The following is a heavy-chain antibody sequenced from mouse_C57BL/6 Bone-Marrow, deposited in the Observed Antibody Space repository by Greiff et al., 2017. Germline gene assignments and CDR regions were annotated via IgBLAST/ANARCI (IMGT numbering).Heavy chain of an antibody. Sequence: LMESGAELVRPGASVKLSCTASGFNIKDDYMHWVKQRPEQGLEWIGWIDPENGDTEYASKFQGKATITADTSSNTAYLQLSSLTSEDTAVYYCTTGDYDGFAYWGQGTLVTVSA. D-gene: IGHD2-4*01. CDR3: TTGDYDGFAY. CDR1: GFNIKDDY. CDR2: IDPENGDT. V-gene: IGHV14-4*01. J-gene: IGHJ3*01.